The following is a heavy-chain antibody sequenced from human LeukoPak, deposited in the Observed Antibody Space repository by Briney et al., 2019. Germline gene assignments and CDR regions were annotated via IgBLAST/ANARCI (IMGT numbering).Heavy chain of an antibody. Sequence: ASVTVSFKASGYTFTSYGISWVRQAPGQGLEWMGWISAYNGNTNYAQKLRGRVTMTTDTSTSTAYMKLRSLRSDDTAVYYCARDGLGFGSAGTPRYYYGMDVWGQGTTVTVSS. CDR2: ISAYNGNT. CDR1: GYTFTSYG. J-gene: IGHJ6*02. V-gene: IGHV1-18*01. D-gene: IGHD6-13*01. CDR3: ARDGLGFGSAGTPRYYYGMDV.